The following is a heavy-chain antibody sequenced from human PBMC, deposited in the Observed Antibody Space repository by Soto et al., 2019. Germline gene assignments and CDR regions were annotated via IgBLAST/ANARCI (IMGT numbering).Heavy chain of an antibody. CDR1: GFTFDDST. CDR2: ITWDGGST. J-gene: IGHJ4*02. D-gene: IGHD6-6*01. Sequence: EVQLVESGGVVVQPGGSLRLSCAASGFTFDDSTMHWVRQAPGRGLERVSLITWDGGSTHYADSVKGRFTVSRDNSKNTLYLQMNSLRIEDTGLYYCAKPSHTTSSALFDYLGQGTLVTVSS. V-gene: IGHV3-43*01. CDR3: AKPSHTTSSALFDY.